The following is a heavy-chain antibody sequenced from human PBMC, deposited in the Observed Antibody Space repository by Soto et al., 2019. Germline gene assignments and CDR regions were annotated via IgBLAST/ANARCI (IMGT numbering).Heavy chain of an antibody. D-gene: IGHD6-19*01. V-gene: IGHV1-3*01. Sequence: QVQLVQSGAEVKKPGASVKVSCKASGYTCSSYAMHWVRQAPGQRLEWMGWINAGNGNTKYSQKFQGRVTITRDTSASTAYMELSSLRSEDTAVYYCARGLAPYYFDYWGQGTLVTVSS. CDR1: GYTCSSYA. J-gene: IGHJ4*02. CDR2: INAGNGNT. CDR3: ARGLAPYYFDY.